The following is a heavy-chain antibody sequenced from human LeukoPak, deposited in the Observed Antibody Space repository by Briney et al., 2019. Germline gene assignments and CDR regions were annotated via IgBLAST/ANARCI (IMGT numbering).Heavy chain of an antibody. Sequence: GSSVKVSCKASGGTFSSYAISWVRQAPGQGLEWMGGIIPIFGTANYAQKFQGRVTITADESTSTAYMELSSLRSEDTAVYYCARDAWLVGTTNLYYFDYWGQGTLVTVSS. CDR2: IIPIFGTA. J-gene: IGHJ4*02. D-gene: IGHD1-26*01. CDR3: ARDAWLVGTTNLYYFDY. V-gene: IGHV1-69*01. CDR1: GGTFSSYA.